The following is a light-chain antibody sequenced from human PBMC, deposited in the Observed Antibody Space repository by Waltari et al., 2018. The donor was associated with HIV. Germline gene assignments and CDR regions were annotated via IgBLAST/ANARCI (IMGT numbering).Light chain of an antibody. V-gene: IGLV3-9*01. Sequence: SYEVTQRPSVSVALGQTAKIICGGNYIGAKSVHWYQQKTGQAPLLVIYENAGRPSGFPDRFSGSTSGDTATLTINGVQSGEEAHYYCQVWDSGHVIFGGGTKLTVL. J-gene: IGLJ2*01. CDR2: ENA. CDR1: YIGAKS. CDR3: QVWDSGHVI.